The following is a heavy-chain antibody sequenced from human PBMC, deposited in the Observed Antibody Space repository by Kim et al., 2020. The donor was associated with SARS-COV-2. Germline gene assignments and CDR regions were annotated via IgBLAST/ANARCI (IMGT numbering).Heavy chain of an antibody. CDR1: GGSISSSSYY. D-gene: IGHD6-19*01. V-gene: IGHV4-39*01. CDR2: IYYSGST. CDR3: ARLGKQWLPRAYFDY. J-gene: IGHJ4*02. Sequence: SETLSLTCTVSGGSISSSSYYWGWIRQPPGKGLEWIGSIYYSGSTYYNPSLKSRVTISVDTSKNQFSLKLSSVTAADTAVYYCARLGKQWLPRAYFDYWGQGTLVTVSS.